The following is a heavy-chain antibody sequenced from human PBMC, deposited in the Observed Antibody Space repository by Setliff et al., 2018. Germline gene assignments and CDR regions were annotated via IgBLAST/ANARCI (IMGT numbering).Heavy chain of an antibody. V-gene: IGHV4-34*01. J-gene: IGHJ4*02. Sequence: ETLSLTCAAYGGTFSDYYWTWIRQPPGKGLEWIGEINHRGSTNYNPFLKSRATISIDTSKDQFSLKLISMSAADTAVYFCARGRNIAARLLDSWGQGALVTVSS. CDR3: ARGRNIAARLLDS. CDR2: INHRGST. D-gene: IGHD6-6*01. CDR1: GGTFSDYY.